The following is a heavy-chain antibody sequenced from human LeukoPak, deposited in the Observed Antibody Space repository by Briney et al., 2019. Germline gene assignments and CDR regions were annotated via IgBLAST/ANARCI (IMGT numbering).Heavy chain of an antibody. CDR1: GFTFSSYE. CDR3: ATLTTVTTTYPMDV. J-gene: IGHJ6*03. Sequence: GGSLRLSCAASGFTFSSYETNCVRQAPGQGLEWVSYISSSGSTIYYADSVNGRFTISRDNAKNSLYLQMNSLRAEDTAVYYCATLTTVTTTYPMDVWGKGTTVTISS. V-gene: IGHV3-48*03. CDR2: ISSSGSTI. D-gene: IGHD4-17*01.